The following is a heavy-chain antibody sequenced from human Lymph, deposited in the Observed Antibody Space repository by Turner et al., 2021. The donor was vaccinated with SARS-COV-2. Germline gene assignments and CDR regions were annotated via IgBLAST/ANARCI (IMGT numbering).Heavy chain of an antibody. D-gene: IGHD1-26*01. CDR2: MNTNRGNT. CDR3: ARGRYSGGGMDV. CDR1: GYNFTSYD. V-gene: IGHV1-8*02. J-gene: IGHJ6*02. Sequence: QVKLVQSGPQVKKPGASAQVSCKAPGYNFTSYDINWVRQATGQGLEWMGWMNTNRGNTGYAQKFQGRVTMTRNTSISTAYMERSSLRTEDTAVYYCARGRYSGGGMDVWGQGTTVTVSS.